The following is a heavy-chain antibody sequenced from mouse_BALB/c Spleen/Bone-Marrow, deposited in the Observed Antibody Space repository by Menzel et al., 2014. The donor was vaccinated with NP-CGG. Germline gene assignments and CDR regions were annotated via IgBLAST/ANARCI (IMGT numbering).Heavy chain of an antibody. CDR3: TRWGWSFDY. J-gene: IGHJ2*01. CDR1: GYTFSSYW. D-gene: IGHD2-3*01. V-gene: IGHV1-9*01. CDR2: ILPGSGSS. Sequence: LVESGAELVKPGASVKISCKATGYTFSSYWIEWVKQRPGHGLEWIGEILPGSGSSNYNEKFKGKATITADTSSNTAYMQLSSLTSEDSAVYYCTRWGWSFDYWGQGTTLTVSS.